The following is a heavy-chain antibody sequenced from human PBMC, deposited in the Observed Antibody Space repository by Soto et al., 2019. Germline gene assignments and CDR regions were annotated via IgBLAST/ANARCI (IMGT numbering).Heavy chain of an antibody. CDR3: ARHVRSSGWYQEEYFDY. Sequence: QLQLQESGPGLVKPSETLSLTCTVSGGSISSSSYYWGWIRQPPGKGLEWIGSIYYSGSTYYNPSPKSRVTIYVDTSKDQFPLNLSSVTAADTAVYYCARHVRSSGWYQEEYFDYWGQGTLVTVSS. D-gene: IGHD6-19*01. V-gene: IGHV4-39*01. CDR1: GGSISSSSYY. J-gene: IGHJ4*02. CDR2: IYYSGST.